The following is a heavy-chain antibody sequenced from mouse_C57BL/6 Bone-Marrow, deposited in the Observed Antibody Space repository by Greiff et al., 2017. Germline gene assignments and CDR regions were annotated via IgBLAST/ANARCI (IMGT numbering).Heavy chain of an antibody. D-gene: IGHD2-4*01. Sequence: VQLQQSGAELVRPGASVKLSCTASGFNIKDDYMHWVKQRPEQGLEWIGWIDPENGDTEYASKFQGKATITADTSSNTAYLQLSSLTSEDTAVYYCSTVYYDYGYAMEYWGQGTSVTVAS. J-gene: IGHJ4*01. V-gene: IGHV14-4*01. CDR3: STVYYDYGYAMEY. CDR1: GFNIKDDY. CDR2: IDPENGDT.